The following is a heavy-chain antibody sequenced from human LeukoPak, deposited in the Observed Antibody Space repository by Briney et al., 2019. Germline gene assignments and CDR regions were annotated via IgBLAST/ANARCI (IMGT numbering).Heavy chain of an antibody. D-gene: IGHD1-26*01. CDR2: INTDGSST. Sequence: SGGSLRLSCSASGFTLSNYWMHWVRQAPGKGLVWVSRINTDGSSTNYADSVKGRFIVSRDNAKNTLYLQMNSLRAEDTAVYYCARVIGWDEPFDIWGQGTMVTVSS. CDR1: GFTLSNYW. CDR3: ARVIGWDEPFDI. V-gene: IGHV3-74*01. J-gene: IGHJ3*02.